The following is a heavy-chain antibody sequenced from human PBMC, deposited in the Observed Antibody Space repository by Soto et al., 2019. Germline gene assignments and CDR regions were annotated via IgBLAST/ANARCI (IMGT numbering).Heavy chain of an antibody. CDR1: GNRLIKLS. CDR2: FARGHGEL. Sequence: ASVKVSFKVSGNRLIKLSIYWVRQAPGKGLECIGGFARGHGELVYAEGFQGRVTMTGDTPTDTVYMELTSLRSEDTAVYFCAAVHIPPYEFACARIAAGAFDXWGQGTSVIVCX. J-gene: IGHJ4*02. D-gene: IGHD2-2*02. V-gene: IGHV1-24*01. CDR3: AAVHIPPYEFACARIAAGAFDX.